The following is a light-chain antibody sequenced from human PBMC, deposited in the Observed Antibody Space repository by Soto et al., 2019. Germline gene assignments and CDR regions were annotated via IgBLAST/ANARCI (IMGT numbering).Light chain of an antibody. Sequence: EIVLTQSPGTLSLSPGERATLSCRASQSVSSSSLAWYQQKPGQAPRLLIYGASSRATGIPDRVSGSGSGTDFTFTISRLEPEDFGVYYCEQYGSSEYTFGQVTKREI. V-gene: IGKV3-20*01. J-gene: IGKJ2*01. CDR3: EQYGSSEYT. CDR1: QSVSSSS. CDR2: GAS.